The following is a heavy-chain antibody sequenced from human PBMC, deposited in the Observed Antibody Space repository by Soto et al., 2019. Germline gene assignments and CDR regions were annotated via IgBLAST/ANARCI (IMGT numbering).Heavy chain of an antibody. CDR2: INAGNGNT. D-gene: IGHD3-3*01. J-gene: IGHJ6*02. CDR1: GYTFTSYA. V-gene: IGHV1-3*01. Sequence: ASVKVSCKASGYTFTSYAMHWVRQAPGQRLEWMGWINAGNGNTKYSQKFQGRVTITRDTSASTAYMELSSLRSEDTAVYYCARVGLLRLDMGYYYYGMDVWGQGTTVTVSS. CDR3: ARVGLLRLDMGYYYYGMDV.